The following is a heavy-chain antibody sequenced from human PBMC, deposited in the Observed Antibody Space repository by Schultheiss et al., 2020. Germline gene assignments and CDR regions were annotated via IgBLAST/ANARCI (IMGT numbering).Heavy chain of an antibody. CDR1: GGSISSSSYY. CDR2: IYYSGST. V-gene: IGHV4-39*01. Sequence: TLSLTCTVSGGSISSSSYYWGWIRQPPGKGLEWIGYIYYSGSTYYNPSLKSRVTISVDTSKNQFSLKLSSVTAADTAVYYCASSKLGPYGMDVWGKGTTVTVSS. D-gene: IGHD7-27*01. J-gene: IGHJ6*04. CDR3: ASSKLGPYGMDV.